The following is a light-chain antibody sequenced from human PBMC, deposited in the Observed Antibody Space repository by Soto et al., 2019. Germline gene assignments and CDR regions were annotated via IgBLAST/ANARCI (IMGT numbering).Light chain of an antibody. J-gene: IGLJ2*01. CDR2: EVS. Sequence: QSALTQPASVSGSPGQSITISCSGTSSDVGGYNYVSWYQQHPGKAPKLMIYEVSYRPSGVSNRFSGSKSGNTASLTISGLQAEDEADYYCNSYTSSTTLVFGGGTKSPS. V-gene: IGLV2-14*01. CDR1: SSDVGGYNY. CDR3: NSYTSSTTLV.